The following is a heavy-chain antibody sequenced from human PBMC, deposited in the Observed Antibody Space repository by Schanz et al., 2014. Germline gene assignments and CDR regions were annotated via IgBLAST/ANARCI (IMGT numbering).Heavy chain of an antibody. V-gene: IGHV3-23*01. D-gene: IGHD5-18*01. CDR3: AKDAENTAMITDYFDY. J-gene: IGHJ4*02. Sequence: EVQLLESGGGLVQPGGSLRLSCAASGFTFRGYAMSWVRQAPGRGLEWVSIISGSGGNTYYADAVRGRFTISRDNSKTTVYLQMNSQRAEDTAVYYCAKDAENTAMITDYFDYWGQGTLGTVSS. CDR1: GFTFRGYA. CDR2: ISGSGGNT.